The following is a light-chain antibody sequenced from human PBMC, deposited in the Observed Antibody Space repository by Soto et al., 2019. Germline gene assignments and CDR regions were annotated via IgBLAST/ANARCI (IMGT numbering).Light chain of an antibody. V-gene: IGKV1-39*01. J-gene: IGKJ3*01. CDR2: AAS. CDR1: QSISSY. Sequence: DIQMTQSPSSLSASVGDRVTITCRASQSISSYLNWYQQKPGKAPKLLIYAASNLQSGVPSRFSGSGSGTDFTLTISSLQPEDFATYYCQQSYSTPPIFTFGPGTKVDIK. CDR3: QQSYSTPPIFT.